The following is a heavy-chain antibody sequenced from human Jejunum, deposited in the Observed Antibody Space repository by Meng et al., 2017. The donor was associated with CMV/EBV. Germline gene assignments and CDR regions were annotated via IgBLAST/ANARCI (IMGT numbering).Heavy chain of an antibody. CDR2: ISGYNGGT. J-gene: IGHJ4*02. CDR3: ARDGLSSSSLGY. CDR1: GYSFSVYG. V-gene: IGHV1-18*01. D-gene: IGHD6-6*01. Sequence: KASGYSFSVYGINWVRQAPGQGLEWMGWISGYNGGTKYAQKFVGRVTLTADTSTNTLYMELRSLRSDDTAVYYCARDGLSSSSLGYWGQGTLVTVSS.